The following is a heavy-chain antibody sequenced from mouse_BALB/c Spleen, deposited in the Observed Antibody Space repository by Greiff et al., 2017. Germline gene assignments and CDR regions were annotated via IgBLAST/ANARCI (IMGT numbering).Heavy chain of an antibody. Sequence: DVKLQESGPGLVKPSQSLSLTCTVTGYSITSDYAWNWIRQFPGNKLEWMGYISYSGSTSYNPSLKSRISITRDTSKNQFFLQLNSVTTEDTATYYCGYGNFYAMDYWGQGTSVTVSS. CDR2: ISYSGST. CDR1: GYSITSDYA. J-gene: IGHJ4*01. D-gene: IGHD2-1*01. CDR3: GYGNFYAMDY. V-gene: IGHV3-2*02.